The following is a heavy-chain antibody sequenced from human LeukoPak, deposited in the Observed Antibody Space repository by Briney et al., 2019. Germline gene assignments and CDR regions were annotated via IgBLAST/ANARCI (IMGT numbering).Heavy chain of an antibody. J-gene: IGHJ4*02. D-gene: IGHD1-26*01. V-gene: IGHV3-11*04. CDR1: GFTFSDYY. Sequence: GGSLRLSCAASGFTFSDYYMSWIRQAPGKGLEWVSSISSSDSTIYYADSVKGRFTISRDNAKNSLFLQMNSLRAEDTAVYYCARDRTVGVTPYFDYWGQGTLVTVSS. CDR3: ARDRTVGVTPYFDY. CDR2: ISSSDSTI.